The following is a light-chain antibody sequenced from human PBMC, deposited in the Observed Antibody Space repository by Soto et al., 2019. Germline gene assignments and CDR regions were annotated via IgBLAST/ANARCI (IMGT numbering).Light chain of an antibody. CDR3: QQSYSTPQT. Sequence: DIQMTQSPSSLSASVGDRVTITCRASQSPSRFLNWYQQKPGIAPKLLIYAASSLETGVPSRFSGSGSGTDFTLTISSLQPEDFATYYCQQSYSTPQTFGQGTKVDIK. J-gene: IGKJ1*01. CDR1: QSPSRF. CDR2: AAS. V-gene: IGKV1-39*01.